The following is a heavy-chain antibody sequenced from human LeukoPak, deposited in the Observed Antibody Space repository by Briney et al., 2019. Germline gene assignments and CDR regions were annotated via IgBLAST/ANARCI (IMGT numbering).Heavy chain of an antibody. V-gene: IGHV1-69*13. CDR1: GGTFISYA. CDR2: IIPIFATA. Sequence: GASVTVSFTASGGTFISYAISWVRQAPGQGLEWMGGIIPIFATANYAQKFQGRVTITADESTSTAYMELSSLRSEDTAVYYCARGPITTRSHFDYWGQGTLVTVSS. J-gene: IGHJ4*02. CDR3: ARGPITTRSHFDY. D-gene: IGHD3-22*01.